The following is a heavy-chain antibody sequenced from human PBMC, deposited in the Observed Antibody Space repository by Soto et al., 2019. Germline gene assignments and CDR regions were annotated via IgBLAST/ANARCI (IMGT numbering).Heavy chain of an antibody. Sequence: QVQLVGSGGGLVKPGGSLRLSCAASGFTFSDYYMSWIRQAPGKGLEWVSYISSSGSTIYYADSVKGRFTISRDNAKNSLYPQMNSLRAEDTAVYYCARSIFREYRSGWSPEYDYFQHWGQGTLDTVSS. CDR3: ARSIFREYRSGWSPEYDYFQH. J-gene: IGHJ1*01. CDR2: ISSSGSTI. V-gene: IGHV3-11*01. D-gene: IGHD6-19*01. CDR1: GFTFSDYY.